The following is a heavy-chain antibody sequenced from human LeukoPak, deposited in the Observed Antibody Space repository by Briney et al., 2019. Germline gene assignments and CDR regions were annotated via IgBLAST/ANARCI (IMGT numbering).Heavy chain of an antibody. CDR1: GGSISSSDYY. V-gene: IGHV4-39*01. CDR3: ARQTGSGLFILP. CDR2: IYYSGNT. Sequence: SETLSLTCTVSGGSISSSDYYWGWIRQPPGKGLEWIGSIYYSGNTYYNASLKSQVSISIDTSKNQFSLRLTSVTAADTAVYYCARQTGSGLFILPGGQGTLVTVSS. D-gene: IGHD3/OR15-3a*01. J-gene: IGHJ4*02.